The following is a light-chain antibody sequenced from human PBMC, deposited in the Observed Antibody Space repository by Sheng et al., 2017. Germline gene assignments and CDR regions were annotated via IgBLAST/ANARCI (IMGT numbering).Light chain of an antibody. J-gene: IGKJ3*01. CDR1: QSVSSY. CDR2: DAS. CDR3: QQAFT. V-gene: IGKV3-11*01. Sequence: EIVMTQSPATLSLSPGERATLSCRASQSVSSYLAWYQQKPGQAPRLLIYDASNRATGIPARFSGSGSGTDFTLTISSLEPEDFAVYYCQQAFTFG.